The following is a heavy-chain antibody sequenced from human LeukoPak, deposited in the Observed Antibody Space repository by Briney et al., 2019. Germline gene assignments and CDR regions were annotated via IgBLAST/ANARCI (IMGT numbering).Heavy chain of an antibody. CDR3: ARVGMISSPGFDY. D-gene: IGHD3-22*01. V-gene: IGHV1-69*05. Sequence: SSVKVSCKASGGTFSSYSSIWVVQAPAHELEWMGGVIPIFGTENYAQKFQGRVTITTDESTSTAYMELSSLRSEDTAVYYCARVGMISSPGFDYWGQGTLVTVSS. CDR2: VIPIFGTE. J-gene: IGHJ4*02. CDR1: GGTFSSYS.